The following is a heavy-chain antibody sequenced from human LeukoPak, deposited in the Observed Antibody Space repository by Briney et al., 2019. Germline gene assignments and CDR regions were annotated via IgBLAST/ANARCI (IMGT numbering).Heavy chain of an antibody. Sequence: GESLKISXKGSGYSFSTYWIAWVRQRPGKGLEWKGIIYPGDSDTIYSPSFQGQVTISADESISTAYLHWSSLKASDTAMYYCARQADYNVLTGYFKGHLDYWGQGTLVTVSS. D-gene: IGHD3-9*01. CDR1: GYSFSTYW. V-gene: IGHV5-51*01. CDR3: ARQADYNVLTGYFKGHLDY. J-gene: IGHJ4*02. CDR2: IYPGDSDT.